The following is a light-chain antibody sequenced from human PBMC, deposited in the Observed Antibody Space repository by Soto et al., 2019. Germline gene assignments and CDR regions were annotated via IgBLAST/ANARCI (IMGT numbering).Light chain of an antibody. CDR3: QQYGSSGRT. J-gene: IGKJ1*01. V-gene: IGKV3-20*01. CDR2: GAS. CDR1: QSVSSNY. Sequence: EIVLTPSLGTLSLSPGERATLSCRTSQSVSSNYLAWYQQKPGQAPRLLIYGASSRATGIPDRFSGSGSGTDFTLTISRLEPEDFAVYYCQQYGSSGRTFGQGTKVDIK.